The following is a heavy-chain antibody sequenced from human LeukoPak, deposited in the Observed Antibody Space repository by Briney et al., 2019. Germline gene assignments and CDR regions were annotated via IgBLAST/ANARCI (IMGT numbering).Heavy chain of an antibody. CDR3: ATILPYYYDSSGYFF. Sequence: GASVKVSCKVSGYTLTELSMHWVRQAPGKGLEWMGGFDPEDGETIYAQKFQGRVTMTEDTSTDTAYMELSSLRSGDTAVYYCATILPYYYDSSGYFFWGQGTLVTVSS. V-gene: IGHV1-24*01. D-gene: IGHD3-22*01. CDR2: FDPEDGET. J-gene: IGHJ4*02. CDR1: GYTLTELS.